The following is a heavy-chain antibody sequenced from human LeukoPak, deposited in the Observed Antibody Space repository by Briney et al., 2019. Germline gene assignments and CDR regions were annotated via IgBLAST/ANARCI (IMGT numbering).Heavy chain of an antibody. CDR3: AREFMVRGIMSAFDI. Sequence: GGSLRLSCAASGFTFSTYSMNWVRQAPGKGLEWVSSISSSSSYIYYADSLKGRFTISRDNAKNSLYLQMNSLRAEDTAVYYCAREFMVRGIMSAFDIWGKGTTVTVSS. V-gene: IGHV3-21*01. CDR1: GFTFSTYS. CDR2: ISSSSSYI. J-gene: IGHJ6*04. D-gene: IGHD3-10*01.